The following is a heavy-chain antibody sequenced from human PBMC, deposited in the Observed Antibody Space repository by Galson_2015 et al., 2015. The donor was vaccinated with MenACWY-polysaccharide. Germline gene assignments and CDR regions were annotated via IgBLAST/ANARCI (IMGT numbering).Heavy chain of an antibody. CDR3: ARDPGSGGPYYFDY. Sequence: SVKVSCKASGYTFTSFGISWVRQAPGQGLEWMGWISGYDGHTNYAQKFQGRVTMTTGTSTSTAYMELRSLRSDDTAVYYCARDPGSGGPYYFDYWGQGTLVTVSS. D-gene: IGHD3-10*01. J-gene: IGHJ4*02. CDR2: ISGYDGHT. CDR1: GYTFTSFG. V-gene: IGHV1-18*01.